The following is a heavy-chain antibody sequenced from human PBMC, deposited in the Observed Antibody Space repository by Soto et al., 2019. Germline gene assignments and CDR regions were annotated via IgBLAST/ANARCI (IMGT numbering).Heavy chain of an antibody. CDR3: ARKYSGRLDY. D-gene: IGHD1-26*01. J-gene: IGHJ4*02. Sequence: SETLSLTCAVYGGSFSGYYWSWIRQPPGKGLEWIGEINHSGSTNYNPSLKSRVTISVDTSKNQFSLKLSSVTAADTAVYYCARKYSGRLDYWGQGTLVTVSS. V-gene: IGHV4-34*01. CDR1: GGSFSGYY. CDR2: INHSGST.